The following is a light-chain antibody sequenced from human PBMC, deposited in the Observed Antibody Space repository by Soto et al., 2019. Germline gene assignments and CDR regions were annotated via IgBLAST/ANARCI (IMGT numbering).Light chain of an antibody. Sequence: EIVLTQSPGTLSLSPGERATLSCRASQSVSSSYLAWYQQKPGQAPRPLLFGASSMATGIPDRFSGSGSGTDFTLTISRLEPEDFAVYYWHQYGSSPPRTFGQGTQLEIK. CDR1: QSVSSSY. J-gene: IGKJ2*01. V-gene: IGKV3-20*01. CDR2: GAS. CDR3: HQYGSSPPRT.